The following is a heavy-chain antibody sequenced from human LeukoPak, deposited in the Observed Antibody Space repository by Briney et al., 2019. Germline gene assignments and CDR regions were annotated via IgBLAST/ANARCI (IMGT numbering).Heavy chain of an antibody. D-gene: IGHD3-10*01. V-gene: IGHV1-18*04. J-gene: IGHJ6*04. Sequence: ASVKVSCKASGYTFTSYGISWVRQAPGQGLEWMGWISAYNGNTNYAQKLQGRVTMTTDTSTSTAYMELRSLRSDDTAVYYCARETYSYGSGNLRYYYYGMDVWGKGTTVTVSS. CDR2: ISAYNGNT. CDR1: GYTFTSYG. CDR3: ARETYSYGSGNLRYYYYGMDV.